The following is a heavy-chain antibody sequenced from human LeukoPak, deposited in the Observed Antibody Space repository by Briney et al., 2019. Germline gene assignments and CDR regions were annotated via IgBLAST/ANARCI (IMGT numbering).Heavy chain of an antibody. Sequence: PGWSLRESCVCTGFTFRWYAMSGVGQAGARGVEGVEVISGSGGSTYYADSVKGRFTISRDNSKNTLYLQMNSLRGEDTAVYYCAKPYSSAWYSPLDYWGQGTLVTVSS. D-gene: IGHD6-19*01. J-gene: IGHJ4*02. CDR3: AKPYSSAWYSPLDY. V-gene: IGHV3-23*01. CDR2: ISGSGGST. CDR1: GFTFRWYA.